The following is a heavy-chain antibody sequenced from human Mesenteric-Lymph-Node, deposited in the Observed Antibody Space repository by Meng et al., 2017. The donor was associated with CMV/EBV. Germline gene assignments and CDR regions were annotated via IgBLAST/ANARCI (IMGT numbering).Heavy chain of an antibody. CDR2: IKQDGSEK. V-gene: IGHV3-7*01. J-gene: IGHJ4*02. D-gene: IGHD6-19*01. Sequence: GESLKISCAASGFTFSSYWMSWVRQAPGKGLEWVANIKQDGSEKYYVDSVKGRFTISRDNAKSSLFLQMNGLRPEDTAVYYCATTGYTSGLAHWGQGTLVTVSS. CDR3: ATTGYTSGLAH. CDR1: GFTFSSYW.